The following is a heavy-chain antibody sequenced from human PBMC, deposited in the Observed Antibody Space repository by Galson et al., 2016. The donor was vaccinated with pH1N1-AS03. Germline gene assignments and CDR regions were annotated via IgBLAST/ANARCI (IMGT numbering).Heavy chain of an antibody. CDR2: NYVSDSET. J-gene: IGHJ4*02. D-gene: IGHD2-15*01. Sequence: QSGAELKKPGETLKISCQRYGNRLTNYWIGWVRQMPGKDLEWMGINYVSDSETKYTPSSQGRVTTSADKSITTVHLQWSSLRASDTAMYYCATVRGSASWGNLEVWGQGTQVTVS. CDR1: GNRLTNYW. CDR3: ATVRGSASWGNLEV. V-gene: IGHV5-51*01.